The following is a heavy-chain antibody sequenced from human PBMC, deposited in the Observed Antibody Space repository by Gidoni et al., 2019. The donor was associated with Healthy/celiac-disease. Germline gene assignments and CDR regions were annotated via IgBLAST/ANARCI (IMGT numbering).Heavy chain of an antibody. Sequence: EVQLVESGGGLVQPGGSLRLSCSASGFTFSSYAMHWVRQAPGKGLEYVSAISSNGGSTYYADSVKGRFTISRDNSKNTLYLQMSSLRAEDTAVYYCVKDSYVWGSYRYTELHGMDVWGQGTTVTVSS. D-gene: IGHD3-16*02. V-gene: IGHV3-64D*06. CDR3: VKDSYVWGSYRYTELHGMDV. CDR1: GFTFSSYA. J-gene: IGHJ6*02. CDR2: ISSNGGST.